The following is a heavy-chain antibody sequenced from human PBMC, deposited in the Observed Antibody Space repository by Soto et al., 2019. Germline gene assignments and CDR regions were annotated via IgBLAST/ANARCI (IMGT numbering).Heavy chain of an antibody. Sequence: QVQLEQWGAGLLTPSETLSLTCAVYGGSFSNYYWSWIRQPPGKGPEWIGEINHSGKPNYNPSLKSRVTLSADASKNQCSLKLSSVTAADTAVYYCARGDFSFDYWGLGTLFTVSA. CDR1: GGSFSNYY. V-gene: IGHV4-34*02. J-gene: IGHJ4*02. CDR2: INHSGKP. CDR3: ARGDFSFDY.